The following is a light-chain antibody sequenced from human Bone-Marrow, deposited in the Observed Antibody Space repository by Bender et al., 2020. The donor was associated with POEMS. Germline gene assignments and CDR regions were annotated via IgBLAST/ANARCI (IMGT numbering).Light chain of an antibody. J-gene: IGLJ3*02. CDR2: KDT. Sequence: SYELTQPPSVSVSPGQTARITCSGDALPNQFAFWYQQKAGQAPVLVISKDTERASGIPERFSGSTSGTTVTLTIGGVQAEDEADYYCQAWDNNIVVFGGGTKLTVL. CDR3: QAWDNNIVV. CDR1: ALPNQF. V-gene: IGLV3-25*03.